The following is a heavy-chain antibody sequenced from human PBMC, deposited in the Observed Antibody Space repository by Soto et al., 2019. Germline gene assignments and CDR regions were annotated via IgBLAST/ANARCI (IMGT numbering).Heavy chain of an antibody. V-gene: IGHV3-23*01. CDR2: ISGSGGST. CDR1: GFTFSSYA. J-gene: IGHJ4*02. CDR3: AKGPGYYDSSGYYSIEYYFDY. D-gene: IGHD3-22*01. Sequence: PGGSLRLSCAASGFTFSSYAMSWVRQAPGKGLEWSSAISGSGGSTYYADSVKGRFTISRDNSKNTLYLQMNSLRAEDTAVYYCAKGPGYYDSSGYYSIEYYFDYWGQGTLVTVSS.